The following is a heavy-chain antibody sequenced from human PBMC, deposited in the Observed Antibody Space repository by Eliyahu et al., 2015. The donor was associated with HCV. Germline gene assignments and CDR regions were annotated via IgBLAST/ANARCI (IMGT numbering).Heavy chain of an antibody. CDR2: INPSGGST. CDR1: GYTFTSYY. Sequence: QVQLVQSGAEVKKPGASVKVSCKASGYTFTSYYMXWVRQAPGQGLEWMGIINPSGGSTSYAQKFQGRVTMTRDTSTSTVYMELSSLRSEDTAVYYCARDGAYCGGDCLLDWYFDLWGRGTLVTVSS. J-gene: IGHJ2*01. V-gene: IGHV1-46*01. CDR3: ARDGAYCGGDCLLDWYFDL. D-gene: IGHD2-21*02.